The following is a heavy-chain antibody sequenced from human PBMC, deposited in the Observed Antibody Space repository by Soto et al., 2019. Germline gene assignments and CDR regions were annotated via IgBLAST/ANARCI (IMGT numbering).Heavy chain of an antibody. CDR3: ARGVTMVRGVINGMDV. CDR2: IIPILGIA. J-gene: IGHJ6*02. CDR1: GGTFSSYT. V-gene: IGHV1-69*02. Sequence: QVQLVQSGAEVKKPGSSVKVSCKASGGTFSSYTISWVRQAPGQGLEWMGRIIPILGIANYAQKFQGRVTITADKSTSTAYMELSSLRSEDTAVYYCARGVTMVRGVINGMDVWGQGTTVPVSS. D-gene: IGHD3-10*01.